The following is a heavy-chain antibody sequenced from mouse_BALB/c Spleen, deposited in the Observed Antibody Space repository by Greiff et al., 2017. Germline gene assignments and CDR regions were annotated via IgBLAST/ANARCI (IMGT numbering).Heavy chain of an antibody. D-gene: IGHD1-1*01. CDR2: ISTYYGDA. V-gene: IGHV1S137*01. Sequence: VKLQQSGAELVRPGVSVKISCKGSGYTFTDYAMHWVKQSHAKSLEWIGVISTYYGDASYNQKFKGKATMTVDKSSSTAYMELARLTSEDSAIYYWARKFYYYGSNPFYSMDYWGQGTSVTVSS. J-gene: IGHJ4*01. CDR1: GYTFTDYA. CDR3: ARKFYYYGSNPFYSMDY.